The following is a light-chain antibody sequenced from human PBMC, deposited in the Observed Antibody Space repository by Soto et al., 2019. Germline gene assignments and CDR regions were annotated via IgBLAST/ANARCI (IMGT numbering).Light chain of an antibody. Sequence: ETLPTQSPGTLSLSPGERATLSCRASQSVSSSCLAWYQQKPGQAPRLLIYDAYNRATGIPPRFSGSGSGTDFTLTISRLEPEDFAVYYCQQYGSSPRTFGQGTKVDIK. CDR2: DAY. J-gene: IGKJ1*01. CDR1: QSVSSSC. CDR3: QQYGSSPRT. V-gene: IGKV3-20*01.